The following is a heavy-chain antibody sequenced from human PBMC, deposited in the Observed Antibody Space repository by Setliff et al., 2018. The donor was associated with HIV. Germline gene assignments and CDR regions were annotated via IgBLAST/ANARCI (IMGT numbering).Heavy chain of an antibody. J-gene: IGHJ2*01. CDR1: GYTFITYG. D-gene: IGHD5-12*01. CDR3: ARGGYSGYDSVPHYWYFDL. CDR2: ISANNGNT. V-gene: IGHV1-18*01. Sequence: ASVKVSCKVFGYTFITYGISWVRQAPGQGLEWMGGISANNGNTNYAQRLQGRVTMTTDKSTSTAFMELRSLTSDDTAVYYCARGGYSGYDSVPHYWYFDLWG.